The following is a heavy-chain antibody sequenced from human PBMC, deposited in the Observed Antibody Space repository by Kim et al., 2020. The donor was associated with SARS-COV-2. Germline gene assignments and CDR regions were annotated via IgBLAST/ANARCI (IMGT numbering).Heavy chain of an antibody. CDR2: KQDGGKK. D-gene: IGHD2-15*01. V-gene: IGHV3-7*01. Sequence: KQDGGKKNYADSVKGRFTISRDNAKNSMSLQMDRLRAEETAVYYCAGGGYCGQGTLVTVSS. J-gene: IGHJ4*02. CDR3: AGGGY.